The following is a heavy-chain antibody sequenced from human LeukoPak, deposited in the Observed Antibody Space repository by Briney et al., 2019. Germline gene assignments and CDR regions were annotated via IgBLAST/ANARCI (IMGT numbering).Heavy chain of an antibody. D-gene: IGHD3-3*01. Sequence: ASVKVSCKVSGYTLTELSMHWVRQAPGKGLEWMGGFDPDDGETIYAQKFQGRVTMTEDTSTDTAYMELSSLRSEDTAVYYCATDLRRFPYYFDYWGQGTLVTVSS. CDR3: ATDLRRFPYYFDY. V-gene: IGHV1-24*01. CDR2: FDPDDGET. CDR1: GYTLTELS. J-gene: IGHJ4*02.